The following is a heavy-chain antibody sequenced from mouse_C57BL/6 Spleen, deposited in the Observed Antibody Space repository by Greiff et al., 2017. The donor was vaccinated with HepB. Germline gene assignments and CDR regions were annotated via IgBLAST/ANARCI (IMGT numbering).Heavy chain of an antibody. CDR3: AKGDGYLPDY. D-gene: IGHD2-3*01. Sequence: VQLQQSGPELVKPGASVKMSCKASGYTFTDYNMHWVKQSHGKSLEWIGYINPNNGGTSYNQKFKGKATLTVNKSSSTAYMERRSLTSEDSAVYYCAKGDGYLPDYWGEGTTLTVSS. J-gene: IGHJ2*01. V-gene: IGHV1-22*01. CDR1: GYTFTDYN. CDR2: INPNNGGT.